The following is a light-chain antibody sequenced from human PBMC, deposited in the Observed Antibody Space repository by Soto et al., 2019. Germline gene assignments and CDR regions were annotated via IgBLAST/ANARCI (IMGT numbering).Light chain of an antibody. Sequence: ENVLTQSPATLSLSPGEGANLSCRASQSINTYLAWYQQKPGQAPRLLIYGASSRATGIPDRFSGSGSGTDFTLTISRLEPEDFAVYYCQKYGSSPWTCGQGNTGAIK. CDR2: GAS. J-gene: IGKJ1*01. CDR1: QSINTY. V-gene: IGKV3-20*01. CDR3: QKYGSSPWT.